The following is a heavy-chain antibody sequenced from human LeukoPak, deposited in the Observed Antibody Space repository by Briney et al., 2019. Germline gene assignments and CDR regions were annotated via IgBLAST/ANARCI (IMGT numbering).Heavy chain of an antibody. D-gene: IGHD6-19*01. CDR1: GYTFTGYY. V-gene: IGHV1-2*04. CDR3: ARGYSSGWYVSPFDY. CDR2: INPNSGGT. J-gene: IGHJ4*02. Sequence: ASVKVSCKASGYTFTGYYMHWVRQAPGQGLEWMGWINPNSGGTNYAQKFQGWVTKTRDTSISTAYMELSRLRSDDTAVYYCARGYSSGWYVSPFDYWGQGTLVTVSS.